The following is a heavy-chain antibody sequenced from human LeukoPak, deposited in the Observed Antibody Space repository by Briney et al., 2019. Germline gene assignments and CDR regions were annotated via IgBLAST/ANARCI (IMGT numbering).Heavy chain of an antibody. CDR2: IYTSGST. CDR1: GGSISSGSYY. V-gene: IGHV4-61*02. J-gene: IGHJ6*03. Sequence: SETLSLTCTVSGGSISSGSYYWSWIRQPAGEGLEWIGRIYTSGSTNYNPSPKSRVTISVDTSKNQFSLKLSSVTAADTAVYYCAREGTLVPAATSYYYYMDVWGKGTTVTVSS. CDR3: AREGTLVPAATSYYYYMDV. D-gene: IGHD2-2*01.